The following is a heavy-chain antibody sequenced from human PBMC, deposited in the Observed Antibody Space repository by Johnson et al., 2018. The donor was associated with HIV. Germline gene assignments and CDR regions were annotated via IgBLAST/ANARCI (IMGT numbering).Heavy chain of an antibody. Sequence: VQLVESGGGLVKPGGSLRLSCAASGFTFNNAWMSWVRQAPGKGLEWVGRIKSKTDGGTTDYAAPVKGRFTISRDDSKTTVYLQMNSLKTDETAVYYVTTDLSPGRGAVDIWGQGIMVTVSS. CDR1: GFTFNNAW. CDR3: TTDLSPGRGAVDI. V-gene: IGHV3-15*01. CDR2: IKSKTDGGTT. J-gene: IGHJ3*02.